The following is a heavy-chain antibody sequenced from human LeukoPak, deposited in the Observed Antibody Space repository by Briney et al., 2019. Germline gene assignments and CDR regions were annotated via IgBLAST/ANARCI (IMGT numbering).Heavy chain of an antibody. CDR3: ARGGIAVAPGGYDY. CDR1: GYTFTSYD. J-gene: IGHJ4*02. D-gene: IGHD6-19*01. CDR2: MNPNSGNT. V-gene: IGHV1-8*01. Sequence: ASVKASCKASGYTFTSYDINWVRQATGQGLEWMGWMNPNSGNTGYAQKFQGRVTMTRNTSISTAYMELSSLRSEDTAVYYCARGGIAVAPGGYDYWGQGTLVTVSS.